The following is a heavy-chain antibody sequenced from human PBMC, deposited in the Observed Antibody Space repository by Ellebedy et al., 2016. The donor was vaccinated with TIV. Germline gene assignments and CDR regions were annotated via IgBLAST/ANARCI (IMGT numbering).Heavy chain of an antibody. CDR3: ARDAGPGYSSSWYLWFDP. J-gene: IGHJ5*02. Sequence: GESLKISXAASGFTFSSYSMNWVRQAPGKGLEWVSSISSSSSYIYYADSVKGRFTISRDNAKNSLYLQMNSLRAEDTAVYYCARDAGPGYSSSWYLWFDPWGQGTLVTVSS. CDR1: GFTFSSYS. D-gene: IGHD6-13*01. V-gene: IGHV3-21*01. CDR2: ISSSSSYI.